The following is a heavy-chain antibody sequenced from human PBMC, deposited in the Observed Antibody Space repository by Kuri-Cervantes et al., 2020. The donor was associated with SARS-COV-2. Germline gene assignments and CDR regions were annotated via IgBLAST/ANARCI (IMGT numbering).Heavy chain of an antibody. V-gene: IGHV3-30*02. CDR2: IRYDGSNK. CDR1: GFTFSSYG. CDR3: AKKGDYSNYAERPHDYDYYMDV. J-gene: IGHJ6*03. Sequence: GESLKISCAASGFTFSSYGMHWVRQAPGKGLEWVAFIRYDGSNKYYADSVKGRFTISRDNSKNTLYLQMNSLRAEDTAVYYCAKKGDYSNYAERPHDYDYYMDVWGKGTTVTVSS. D-gene: IGHD4-11*01.